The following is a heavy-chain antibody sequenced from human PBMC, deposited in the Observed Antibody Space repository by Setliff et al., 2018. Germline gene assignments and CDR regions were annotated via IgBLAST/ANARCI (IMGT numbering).Heavy chain of an antibody. J-gene: IGHJ4*02. CDR2: INPSGGGN. D-gene: IGHD2-15*01. Sequence: ASVKVSCKASGYTFTDYYIHWIRQAPGQGLEWMGWINPSGGGNSQSQRYKGRVAMTRYTSTNTVFMELKRLTSDDTAIYYCARGRQVLKLLVIVPAAAFDSWGQVTQVTVSS. CDR1: GYTFTDYY. CDR3: ARGRQVLKLLVIVPAAAFDS. V-gene: IGHV1-2*02.